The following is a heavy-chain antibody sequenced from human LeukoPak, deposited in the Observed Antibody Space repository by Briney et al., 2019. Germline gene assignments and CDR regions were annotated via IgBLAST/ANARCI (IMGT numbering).Heavy chain of an antibody. V-gene: IGHV4-38-2*02. Sequence: PSETLSLTCTVSGGSISSYYWSWIRQPPGKGLEWIGSIYHSGSTYYNPSLKSRVTISVDTSKNQYSLKLSSVTAADTAVYYCARVGDDSSGWYEHYYGMDVWGQGTTVTVSS. CDR2: IYHSGST. CDR1: GGSISSYY. D-gene: IGHD6-19*01. J-gene: IGHJ6*02. CDR3: ARVGDDSSGWYEHYYGMDV.